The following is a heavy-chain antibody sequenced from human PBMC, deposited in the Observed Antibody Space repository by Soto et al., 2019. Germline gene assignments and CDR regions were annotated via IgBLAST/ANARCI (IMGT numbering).Heavy chain of an antibody. D-gene: IGHD3-3*01. J-gene: IGHJ3*02. CDR1: GDSVNSGGYY. Sequence: QVQLQESGPGLVKPSQTLSLTCTVSGDSVNSGGYYWSWIRQHPGKGLEWIGNIYYSGSSYYNPSLKSRGSISVDTSKNQFSLKLSSVTAADTAVYYCARAGDYWSGYAFAIWGQGTLVTVSS. CDR3: ARAGDYWSGYAFAI. CDR2: IYYSGSS. V-gene: IGHV4-31*03.